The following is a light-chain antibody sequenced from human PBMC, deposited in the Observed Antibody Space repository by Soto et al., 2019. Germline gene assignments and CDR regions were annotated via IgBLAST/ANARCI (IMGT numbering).Light chain of an antibody. J-gene: IGLJ3*02. CDR1: SSNIGSNY. V-gene: IGLV1-47*01. CDR3: FTWDNRLSALV. CDR2: KND. Sequence: QSVLTQPPSASETPGQRVTISCSGSSSNIGSNYVYWHQHLPGTAPRPLIYKNDQRPSGVPDRFSGSKSGASASPAISGLRPEDEADYYCFTWDNRLSALVFGGGTKLTVL.